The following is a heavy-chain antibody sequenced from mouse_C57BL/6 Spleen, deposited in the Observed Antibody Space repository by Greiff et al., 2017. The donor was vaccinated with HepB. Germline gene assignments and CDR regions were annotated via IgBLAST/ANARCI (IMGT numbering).Heavy chain of an antibody. CDR2: ISSGSSTI. J-gene: IGHJ4*01. Sequence: EVKLMESGGGLVKPGGSLKLSCAASGFTFSDYGMHWVRQAPEKGLEWVAYISSGSSTIYYADTVKGRFTISRDNAKNTLFLQMTSLRSEDTAMYYCAWMSTGDYYYAMDYWGQGTSVTVSS. CDR3: AWMSTGDYYYAMDY. V-gene: IGHV5-17*01. CDR1: GFTFSDYG. D-gene: IGHD5-1*01.